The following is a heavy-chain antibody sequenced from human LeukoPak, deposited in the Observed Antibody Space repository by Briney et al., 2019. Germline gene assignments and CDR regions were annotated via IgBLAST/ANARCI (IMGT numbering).Heavy chain of an antibody. D-gene: IGHD6-19*01. J-gene: IGHJ4*02. CDR2: ISSSGSTI. CDR3: VRASSSGWFEPNYFDY. V-gene: IGHV3-11*01. Sequence: PGGSLRLSCAASGFTFSDYYMSWIRQAPGKGLEWVSYISSSGSTIYYADSVKGRFTISRDNAKNSLYLQMNSLRAEDTAVYYCVRASSSGWFEPNYFDYWGQGTLVTVSS. CDR1: GFTFSDYY.